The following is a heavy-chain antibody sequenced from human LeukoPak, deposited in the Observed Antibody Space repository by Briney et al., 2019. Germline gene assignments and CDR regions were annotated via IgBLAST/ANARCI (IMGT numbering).Heavy chain of an antibody. Sequence: PSETLSLTCAVYGGSFSGYYWSWIRQPPGKGLEWIGEINHSGSTNYNPSLKSRVTISVDTSKNQFSLKLSSVTAADTAVYYCASVVYYLDYWGQGTLVTVSS. J-gene: IGHJ4*02. V-gene: IGHV4-34*01. CDR2: INHSGST. CDR1: GGSFSGYY. CDR3: ASVVYYLDY.